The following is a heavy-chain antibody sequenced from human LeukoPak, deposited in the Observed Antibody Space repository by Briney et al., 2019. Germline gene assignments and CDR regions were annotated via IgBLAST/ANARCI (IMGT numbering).Heavy chain of an antibody. V-gene: IGHV4-59*08. CDR3: ARWYSSGWTFDY. CDR2: IHYSGNT. D-gene: IGHD6-19*01. CDR1: GGSISTYY. J-gene: IGHJ4*02. Sequence: SGTLSLTCTVSGGSISTYYWTWIRQPPGKGLEWIGYIHYSGNTKYNPSLKSRVTISVDTSKNQFSLKLSSVTAADTAVYYCARWYSSGWTFDYWGQETLVTVSS.